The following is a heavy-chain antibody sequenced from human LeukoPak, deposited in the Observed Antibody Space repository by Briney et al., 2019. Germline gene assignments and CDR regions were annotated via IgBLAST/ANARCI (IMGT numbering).Heavy chain of an antibody. V-gene: IGHV3-15*01. CDR3: ASLHRTGYDAFDI. J-gene: IGHJ3*02. CDR2: IKSKADGGTT. CDR1: GFTFTNAW. D-gene: IGHD3/OR15-3a*01. Sequence: GGSLRLSCAASGFTFTNAWMSWVRQAPGKGLEWVGRIKSKADGGTTDYAPPVKGRFTISRDDSENTLFLQMNSLRAEDTAVYYCASLHRTGYDAFDIWGQGTMVTVSS.